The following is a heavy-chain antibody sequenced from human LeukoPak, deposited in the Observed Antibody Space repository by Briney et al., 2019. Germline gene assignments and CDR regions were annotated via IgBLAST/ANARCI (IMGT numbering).Heavy chain of an antibody. J-gene: IGHJ4*02. Sequence: GGSLRLSCAGSGFTFDDYGLHWVRQAPGKGLEWVAGIGWNGGNIGYADSVKGRFTISRDNARNSLYLQMNSLRPEDTVLYYCAKVTYDSSGYYPLFDYWGQGTLVTVSS. CDR2: IGWNGGNI. V-gene: IGHV3-9*01. CDR3: AKVTYDSSGYYPLFDY. D-gene: IGHD3-22*01. CDR1: GFTFDDYG.